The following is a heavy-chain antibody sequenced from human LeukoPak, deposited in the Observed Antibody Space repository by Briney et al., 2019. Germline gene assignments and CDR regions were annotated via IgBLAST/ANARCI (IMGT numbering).Heavy chain of an antibody. CDR3: ASDQGWWPFDY. CDR1: GFTFSTYW. CDR2: IKQDGSEK. Sequence: PGGSLRLSCTVSGFTFSTYWMNWVRQAPGKGLEWVANIKQDGSEKYYVDSVKGRFTISRDNAKNSLYLQMNSLRAEDTAVYYCASDQGWWPFDYWGQGALVTVSS. V-gene: IGHV3-7*01. J-gene: IGHJ4*02. D-gene: IGHD2-15*01.